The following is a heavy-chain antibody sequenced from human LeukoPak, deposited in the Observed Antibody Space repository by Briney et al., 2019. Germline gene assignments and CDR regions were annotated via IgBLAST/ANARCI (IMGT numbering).Heavy chain of an antibody. CDR3: ARAFRYYGSGSYQRAFDI. J-gene: IGHJ3*02. D-gene: IGHD3-10*01. CDR2: ISYDGSNK. CDR1: GFTFSSYA. V-gene: IGHV3-30*04. Sequence: PGRSLRLSCAASGFTFSSYAMHWVRQAPGKGLEWVAVISYDGSNKYYADSVKGRFTISRDNPKNTLYLQMNSLRAEDTAVYYCARAFRYYGSGSYQRAFDIWGQGTMVTVSS.